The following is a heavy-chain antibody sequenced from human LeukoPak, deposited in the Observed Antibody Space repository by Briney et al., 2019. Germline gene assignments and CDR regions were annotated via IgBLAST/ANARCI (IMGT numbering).Heavy chain of an antibody. CDR3: AAAMDSSGYYYFDY. CDR1: GFTFSSYW. CDR2: IKQDGSEK. V-gene: IGHV3-7*01. D-gene: IGHD3-22*01. J-gene: IGHJ4*02. Sequence: QAGGSLRLSCAASGFTFSSYWMSWVRQAPGKGLEWVANIKQDGSEKYYVYSVKGRFTISRDNAKNSLYLQMNSLRAEDTAVYYCAAAMDSSGYYYFDYWGQGTLVTVSS.